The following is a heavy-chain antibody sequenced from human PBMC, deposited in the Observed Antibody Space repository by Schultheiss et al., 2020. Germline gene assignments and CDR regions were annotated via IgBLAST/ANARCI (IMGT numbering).Heavy chain of an antibody. Sequence: SGPTRVKPTQTLTLTCTFSGFSLNTSGMCVSWIRQPPGKALEWIGSIYYSGSTYYNPSLKSRVTISVDTSKNQFSLKLSSVTAADTAVYYCARCPPEVVRGVTNWFDPWGQGTLVTVAS. CDR1: GFSLNTSGMC. V-gene: IGHV4-39*07. CDR2: IYYSGST. CDR3: ARCPPEVVRGVTNWFDP. D-gene: IGHD3-10*01. J-gene: IGHJ5*02.